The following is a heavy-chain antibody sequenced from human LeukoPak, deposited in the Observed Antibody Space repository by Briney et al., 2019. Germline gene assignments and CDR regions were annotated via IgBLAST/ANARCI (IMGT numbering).Heavy chain of an antibody. CDR1: GFTFSTYW. CDR3: ARAFGGVEDY. Sequence: GGSLRLSCAASGFTFSTYWMTWVRQAPGKGLESVANINQDGSEKYYVDSVKGRFTISRDNSKNTLYLQMNSLRAEDTAVYYCARAFGGVEDYWGQGTLATVSS. J-gene: IGHJ4*02. D-gene: IGHD3-16*01. CDR2: INQDGSEK. V-gene: IGHV3-7*01.